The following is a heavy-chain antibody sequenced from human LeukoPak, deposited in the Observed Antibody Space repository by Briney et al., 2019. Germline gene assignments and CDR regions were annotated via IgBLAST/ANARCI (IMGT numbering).Heavy chain of an antibody. J-gene: IGHJ5*02. V-gene: IGHV3-30-3*01. Sequence: GRSLRLSCAASGFTFSSYAMHWVRQAPGKGLEWVAVISYVGSNKYYADSVKGRFTISRDNPKNTLYLQMNSLRAEDTAVYYCAREGYYGSGSYYNEGWFDPWGQGTLVTVSS. CDR2: ISYVGSNK. D-gene: IGHD3-10*01. CDR3: AREGYYGSGSYYNEGWFDP. CDR1: GFTFSSYA.